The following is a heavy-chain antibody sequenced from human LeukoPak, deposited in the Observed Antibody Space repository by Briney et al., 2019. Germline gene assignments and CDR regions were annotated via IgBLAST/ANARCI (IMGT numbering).Heavy chain of an antibody. CDR2: IKQDGSEK. CDR1: GFTFSSYW. D-gene: IGHD1-26*01. J-gene: IGHJ4*02. V-gene: IGHV3-7*01. CDR3: ARDLRTRYSGSYSDY. Sequence: GGSLRLSCAASGFTFSSYWMSWVRQAPGKGLEWVANIKQDGSEKYYVDSVEGRFTISRDNAKNSLYMQMNSRRAEDTAVYYCARDLRTRYSGSYSDYWGQGTLVTVSS.